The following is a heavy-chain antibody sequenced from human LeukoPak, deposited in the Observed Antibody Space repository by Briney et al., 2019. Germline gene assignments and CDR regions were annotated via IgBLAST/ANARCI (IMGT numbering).Heavy chain of an antibody. CDR2: INPNSGGT. D-gene: IGHD4-11*01. Sequence: ASVKVSCKASGYTFTGYYMHWVRQAPGQGLEWMGRINPNSGGTNYAQKFQGRVTMTRDTSISTAYMELSRLRSDDTAVYYCARIGQYYSIKGEDAFDIWGQGTTVTVSS. CDR3: ARIGQYYSIKGEDAFDI. V-gene: IGHV1-2*06. J-gene: IGHJ3*02. CDR1: GYTFTGYY.